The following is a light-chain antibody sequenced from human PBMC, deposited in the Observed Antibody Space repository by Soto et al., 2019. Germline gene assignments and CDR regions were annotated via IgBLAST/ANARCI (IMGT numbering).Light chain of an antibody. Sequence: QSALTQPPSVSGAPVQRVTISCTGSRSNIGAGYAVHWYQQLPGTAPKLLIYDNTNRPSGVPDRFSAPESGTSASLAITGLQSEDEADYYCQSYDTSLSASVFGGGTQLTVL. J-gene: IGLJ2*01. V-gene: IGLV1-40*01. CDR1: RSNIGAGYA. CDR2: DNT. CDR3: QSYDTSLSASV.